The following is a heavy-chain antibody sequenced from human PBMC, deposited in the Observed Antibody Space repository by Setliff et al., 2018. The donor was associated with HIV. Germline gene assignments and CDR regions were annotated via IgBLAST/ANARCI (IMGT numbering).Heavy chain of an antibody. CDR3: ARAASYYGSSGYWAPPKYFDY. D-gene: IGHD3-22*01. V-gene: IGHV4-61*09. Sequence: TLSLTCTVSGDSISSGSYFWIWIRQPAGKGLEWIGHISTTGSTNYNPPLKSRVIMSVDTSRNQFSLKLSSVTAADTAVYYCARAASYYGSSGYWAPPKYFDYWGQGTLVTVS. J-gene: IGHJ4*02. CDR2: ISTTGST. CDR1: GDSISSGSYF.